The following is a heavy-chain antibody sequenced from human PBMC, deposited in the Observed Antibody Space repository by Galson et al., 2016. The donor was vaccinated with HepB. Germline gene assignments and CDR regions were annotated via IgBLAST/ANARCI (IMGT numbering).Heavy chain of an antibody. CDR1: GYIFTNYA. CDR3: ARDDSKGPKDY. CDR2: INTKTGNP. J-gene: IGHJ4*02. V-gene: IGHV7-4-1*02. D-gene: IGHD3-22*01. Sequence: SVKVSCKASGYIFTNYAINWVRQAPGQGLEWMGWINTKTGNPSYAQGFTGRFVFSLDTSVSTTYLQINSLQAEDTAMYYCARDDSKGPKDYWGPGTLVTVSS.